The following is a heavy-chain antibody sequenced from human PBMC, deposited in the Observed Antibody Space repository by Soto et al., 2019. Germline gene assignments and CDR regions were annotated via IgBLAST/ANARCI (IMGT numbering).Heavy chain of an antibody. CDR1: GGSISSYY. V-gene: IGHV4-59*01. J-gene: IGHJ6*03. CDR2: IYYSGST. D-gene: IGHD2-2*01. CDR3: ARGIVVVPAAALNYYSYYYMDV. Sequence: PSETLSFTCTVSGGSISSYYWSWIRQPPGKGLEWIGYIYYSGSTNYNPSLKSRVTISVDTSKNQFSLKLSSVTAADTAVYYCARGIVVVPAAALNYYSYYYMDVWGKGTTVTVSS.